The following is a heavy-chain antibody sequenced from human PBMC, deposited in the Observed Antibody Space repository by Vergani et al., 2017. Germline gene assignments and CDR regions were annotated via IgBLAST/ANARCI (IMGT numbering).Heavy chain of an antibody. V-gene: IGHV1-2*02. CDR2: INPNSGGT. D-gene: IGHD3-10*01. CDR1: GYTFTGYY. J-gene: IGHJ4*02. CDR3: AVTRLRGVHRSWPPYDY. Sequence: QVQLVQSGAEVKKPGASVTVSCKASGYTFTGYYMHWVRQAPGQGLKWMGWINPNSGGTNYAQQFQGRVTMTRDTSISTAYMELSRLRSDDTAVYYCAVTRLRGVHRSWPPYDYWGQGTLVTVSS.